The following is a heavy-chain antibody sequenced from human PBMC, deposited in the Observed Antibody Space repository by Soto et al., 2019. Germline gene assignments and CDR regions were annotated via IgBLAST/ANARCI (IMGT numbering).Heavy chain of an antibody. Sequence: ESGGGLVQPGGSLRLSCAASGFTFSSYAMSWVRQAPGKGLEWVSAISGSGGSTYYADSVKGRFTISRDNSKNTLYLQMNSLRAEDTAVYYCAKFAQWELLGRVKPLFYFDYWGQGTLVTVSS. CDR1: GFTFSSYA. D-gene: IGHD1-26*01. CDR3: AKFAQWELLGRVKPLFYFDY. J-gene: IGHJ4*02. CDR2: ISGSGGST. V-gene: IGHV3-23*01.